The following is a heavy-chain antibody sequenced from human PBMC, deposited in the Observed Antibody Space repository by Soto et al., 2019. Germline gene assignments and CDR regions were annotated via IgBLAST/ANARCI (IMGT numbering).Heavy chain of an antibody. CDR1: GGSVSSVSYY. Sequence: SETLSLTCTVSGGSVSSVSYYWSWIRQPPGKGLEWIGYIYYSGSTNYNPSLKSRVTMSVDTSKNQFSLKLSSVTAADTAVYYCARYCSSVTCQGFDQWGQGTLVTVSS. CDR2: IYYSGST. D-gene: IGHD2-2*01. J-gene: IGHJ5*02. CDR3: ARYCSSVTCQGFDQ. V-gene: IGHV4-61*01.